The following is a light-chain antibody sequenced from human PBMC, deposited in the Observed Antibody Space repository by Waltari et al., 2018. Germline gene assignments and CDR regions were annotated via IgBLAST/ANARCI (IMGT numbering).Light chain of an antibody. CDR3: QQYYTAPYT. CDR1: HVLLSNSNNKNY. CDR2: WAS. V-gene: IGKV4-1*01. J-gene: IGKJ2*01. Sequence: DIVMTQSPDSLAVSLGEKAAINFKSNHVLLSNSNNKNYLPWYQQKPGQPLKLFFYWASSRESGVPERFSGSGSGTDFTLTIGSLQAEDVAVYYCQQYYTAPYTFGQGTKLEIK.